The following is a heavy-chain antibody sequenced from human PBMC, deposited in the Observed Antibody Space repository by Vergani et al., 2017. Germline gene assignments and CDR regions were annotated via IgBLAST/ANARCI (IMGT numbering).Heavy chain of an antibody. CDR3: GSSYGSGSYYLIMGY. D-gene: IGHD3-10*01. CDR1: GYTFSAYY. Sequence: QVHLVQSGAEVKKPGASVKVSCQTSGYTFSAYYIHWVRQAPGQGLEWMGWVNPNSGGTNYAQKFQGRVTMTRDTSISTAYMELSRLRSDDTAVYYCGSSYGSGSYYLIMGYWGQGTLVTVSS. J-gene: IGHJ4*02. CDR2: VNPNSGGT. V-gene: IGHV1-2*02.